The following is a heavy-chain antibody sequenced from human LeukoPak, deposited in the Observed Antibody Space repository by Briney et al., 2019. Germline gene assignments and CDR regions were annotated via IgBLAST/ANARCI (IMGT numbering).Heavy chain of an antibody. V-gene: IGHV5-51*01. J-gene: IGHJ4*02. Sequence: GESLKISCKGSGYSFTSYWIGWVRQMPGKGLEWMGIIYPGDSDTRYSPSFQGQVTISADKSISTAYLQWSSLKASDTAMYYCARLQIEYDRSGYPTGYFDYWGQGTLVTVSS. CDR3: ARLQIEYDRSGYPTGYFDY. CDR1: GYSFTSYW. CDR2: IYPGDSDT. D-gene: IGHD3-22*01.